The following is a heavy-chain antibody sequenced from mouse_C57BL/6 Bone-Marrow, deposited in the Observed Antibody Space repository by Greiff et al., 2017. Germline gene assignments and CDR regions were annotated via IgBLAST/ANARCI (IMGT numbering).Heavy chain of an antibody. J-gene: IGHJ1*03. D-gene: IGHD2-5*01. CDR3: ARYNSNYVDWYFDV. V-gene: IGHV7-3*01. CDR2: IRNKANGYTT. CDR1: GFTFTDYY. Sequence: EVMLVESGGGLVQPGGSLSLSCAASGFTFTDYYMSWVRQPPGTALEWLGFIRNKANGYTTEYSASVKGRFTISRDNSQSILYLQMNALRAEDSATYYCARYNSNYVDWYFDVWGTGTTVTVSS.